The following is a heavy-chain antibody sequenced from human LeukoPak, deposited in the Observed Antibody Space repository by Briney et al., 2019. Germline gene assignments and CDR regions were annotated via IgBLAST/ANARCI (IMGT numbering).Heavy chain of an antibody. D-gene: IGHD1-26*01. CDR1: GYTFTSYG. V-gene: IGHV1-18*01. J-gene: IGHJ4*02. Sequence: ASVKVSCKASGYTFTSYGITWVRQAPGQGPEWMGWIKAYNVDTNYAQKFQGRVTMTTDTSTTTAYMELRSLRSDDTAVYYCAREGGILGALDYWGRGTLVTVSS. CDR3: AREGGILGALDY. CDR2: IKAYNVDT.